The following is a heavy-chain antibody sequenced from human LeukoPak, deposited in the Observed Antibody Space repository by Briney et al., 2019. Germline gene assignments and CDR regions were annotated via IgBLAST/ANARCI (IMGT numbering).Heavy chain of an antibody. CDR2: IYYSGST. D-gene: IGHD7-27*01. CDR1: GGSISSYY. V-gene: IGHV4-59*01. CDR3: ARDPGDYYFDY. J-gene: IGHJ4*02. Sequence: PSETLSLTCTVSGGSISSYYWSWIRQPPGKGLEWIGYIYYSGSTNYNPSLKSRVTIPVDTSKNQFSLKLSSVTAADTAVYYCARDPGDYYFDYWGQGTLVTVSS.